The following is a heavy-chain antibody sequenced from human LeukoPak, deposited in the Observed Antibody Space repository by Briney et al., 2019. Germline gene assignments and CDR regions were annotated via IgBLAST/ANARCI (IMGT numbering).Heavy chain of an antibody. Sequence: GGSLRLSCATSGFTFSHYGMHWVRQASGKGLEWVAGISSFDGSDKYYADSVKVRFTISRDNSRNTVYLQMNTLRPDDTAVYYCAKWSGDRPLYYFDYWGQEALVTVS. CDR3: AKWSGDRPLYYFDY. D-gene: IGHD3-3*01. CDR2: ISSFDGSDK. CDR1: GFTFSHYG. J-gene: IGHJ4*02. V-gene: IGHV3-30*18.